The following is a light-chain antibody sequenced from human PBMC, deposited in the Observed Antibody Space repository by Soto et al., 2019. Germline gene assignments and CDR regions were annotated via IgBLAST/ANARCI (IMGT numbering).Light chain of an antibody. CDR3: AACDDSLQAYV. V-gene: IGLV1-44*01. CDR2: TNN. Sequence: QSVLTQPPSASGTPGLGVTISCSGTSSNIGTNSVDWYQQVPGAAPDLLIHTNNQRPSGVTDRFSASKSGASASLAIRGLQSQDEADYYCAACDDSLQAYVFGTGTKLTVL. J-gene: IGLJ1*01. CDR1: SSNIGTNS.